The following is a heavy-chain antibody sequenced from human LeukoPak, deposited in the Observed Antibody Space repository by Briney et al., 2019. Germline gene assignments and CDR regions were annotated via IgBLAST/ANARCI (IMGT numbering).Heavy chain of an antibody. V-gene: IGHV4-30-2*01. CDR1: GGSISSGGYS. CDR2: IYHSGST. D-gene: IGHD3-10*01. J-gene: IGHJ6*02. CDR3: ARELGEPGYYYYGMDV. Sequence: SSETLSLTCAVSGGSISSGGYSWSWIRQPPGKGLEWIGYIYHSGSTYYNPSLKSRVTISVDRSKNQFSLKLSSVTAADTAVYYCARELGEPGYYYYGMDVWGQGTTVTVSS.